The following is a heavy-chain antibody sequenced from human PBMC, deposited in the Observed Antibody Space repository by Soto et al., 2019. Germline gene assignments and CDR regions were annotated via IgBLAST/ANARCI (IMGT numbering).Heavy chain of an antibody. J-gene: IGHJ4*02. CDR2: ISGSGGST. V-gene: IGHV3-23*01. CDR1: GFTFSSYA. CDR3: GKVKYRSGWYGTFLPVDY. Sequence: EVQLLESGGGLVQPGGSLRLSCAASGFTFSSYAMSWVRQAPGKGLEWVSHISGSGGSTYYADSVKGRFTISKDNSKDSLYLQKSSLRAEDTAVYYCGKVKYRSGWYGTFLPVDYWGQRTLVAVCS. D-gene: IGHD6-19*01.